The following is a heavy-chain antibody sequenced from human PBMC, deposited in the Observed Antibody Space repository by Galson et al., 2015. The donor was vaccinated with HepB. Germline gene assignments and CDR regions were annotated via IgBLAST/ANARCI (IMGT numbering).Heavy chain of an antibody. CDR2: ISYDGSNK. CDR1: GFTFSSYA. Sequence: SLRLSCAASGFTFSSYAMHWVRQAPGKGLEWVAVISYDGSNKYYAASVKGRFTISRDNSKNTLYLQMNSLRAEDTAVYYCARVGGSPWDYGDYWVGAFDIWGQGTMVTVSS. J-gene: IGHJ3*02. V-gene: IGHV3-30-3*01. CDR3: ARVGGSPWDYGDYWVGAFDI. D-gene: IGHD4-17*01.